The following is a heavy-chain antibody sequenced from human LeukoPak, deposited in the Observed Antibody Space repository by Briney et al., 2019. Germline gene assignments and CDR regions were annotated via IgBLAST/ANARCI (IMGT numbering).Heavy chain of an antibody. D-gene: IGHD4-17*01. CDR2: FDPEDGET. CDR1: GYTLTELS. J-gene: IGHJ5*02. V-gene: IGHV1-24*01. CDR3: ATDSPYGDYASRFDP. Sequence: ASAKVSCKVSGYTLTELSMHWVRQAPGKGLEWMGGFDPEDGETIYAQKFQGRVTMTEDTSTDTAYMELSSLRSEDTAVYYCATDSPYGDYASRFDPWGQGTLVTVPT.